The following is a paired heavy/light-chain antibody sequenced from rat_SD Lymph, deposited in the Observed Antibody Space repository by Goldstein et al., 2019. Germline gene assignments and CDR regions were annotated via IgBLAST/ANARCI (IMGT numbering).Light chain of an antibody. V-gene: IGKV5S6*01. CDR2: YAS. Sequence: DIVLTQSPTTLSVTPGETVSLSCRASHSIGTNLHWYQQKTNESPRLLIKYASQSISGIPSRFSASGSGTDFTLNINNVEFDDVSSYFCQQTQSWPRTFGGGTKLELK. CDR1: HSIGTN. J-gene: IGKJ1*01. CDR3: QQTQSWPRT.
Heavy chain of an antibody. CDR3: TREFGSYFDY. CDR2: ITNSGGST. V-gene: IGHV5-31*01. CDR1: GFTFNNYW. D-gene: IGHD4-3*01. Sequence: EVQLVETGGGLVQPGRSLKLSCVASGFTFNNYWMSWTRQAPGKGLEWVASITNSGGSTYYPDSVKGRFTISRDNAQNTLYLQMNSLRSEDTATYYCTREFGSYFDYWGQGVMVTVSS. J-gene: IGHJ2*01.